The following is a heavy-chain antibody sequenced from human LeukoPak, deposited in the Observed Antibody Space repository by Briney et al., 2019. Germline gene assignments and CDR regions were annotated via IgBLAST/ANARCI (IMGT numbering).Heavy chain of an antibody. J-gene: IGHJ6*03. CDR2: ISSSGSTI. V-gene: IGHV3-48*04. CDR3: ARVMDSSSWWGSYYYMDV. Sequence: GGSLRLSCAASGFTFSSYSMNWVRQAPGKGLEWVSYISSSGSTIYYADSVKGRFTISRDNAKNSLYLQMNSLRAEDTAVYYCARVMDSSSWWGSYYYMDVWGKGTTVTISS. CDR1: GFTFSSYS. D-gene: IGHD6-13*01.